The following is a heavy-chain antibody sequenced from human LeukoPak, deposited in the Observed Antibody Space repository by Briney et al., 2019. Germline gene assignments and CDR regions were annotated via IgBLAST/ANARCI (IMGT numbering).Heavy chain of an antibody. CDR3: ARAPVAARLGWYFDL. D-gene: IGHD6-6*01. J-gene: IGHJ2*01. Sequence: MPSETLSLTCAVSGGSISSSNWWSWVRQPPGKGLEWIGEIYHSGSTNYNPSLKSRVTISVDKSKNQFSLKLSSLTAADTAVYYCARAPVAARLGWYFDLWGRGTLVTVSS. CDR1: GGSISSSNW. V-gene: IGHV4-4*02. CDR2: IYHSGST.